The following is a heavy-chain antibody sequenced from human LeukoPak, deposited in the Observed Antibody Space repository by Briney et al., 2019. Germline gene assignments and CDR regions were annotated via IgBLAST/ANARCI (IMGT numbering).Heavy chain of an antibody. Sequence: GGSLRLSCAACGFTFSSYGMNWVRQAPGKGVEWGSAISSSSSYIYYAASVKGRFTISRDNATTSLYLQMNSLRAEDTAVYYCARPHYDSSGYYYFDAFDIWGQGTMVTVSS. D-gene: IGHD3-22*01. V-gene: IGHV3-21*01. CDR2: ISSSSSYI. CDR3: ARPHYDSSGYYYFDAFDI. J-gene: IGHJ3*02. CDR1: GFTFSSYG.